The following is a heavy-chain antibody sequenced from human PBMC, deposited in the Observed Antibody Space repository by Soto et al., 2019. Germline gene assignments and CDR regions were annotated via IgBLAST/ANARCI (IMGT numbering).Heavy chain of an antibody. CDR3: AGPLGSRIVEGAFDM. J-gene: IGHJ3*02. V-gene: IGHV3-33*01. Sequence: QVQLVESGGGVVEPGRSLRLSCAASGFIFSSYGMHWVRQAPGKGLEWVAVIWFDGSSKDYADSVKGRFTISRDNSKNTLYLQKNSLRAEDTAVYYCAGPLGSRIVEGAFDMWGQGTMVTVSS. D-gene: IGHD1-26*01. CDR1: GFIFSSYG. CDR2: IWFDGSSK.